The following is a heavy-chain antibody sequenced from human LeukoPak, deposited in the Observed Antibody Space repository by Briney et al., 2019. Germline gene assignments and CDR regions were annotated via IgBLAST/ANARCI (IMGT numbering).Heavy chain of an antibody. Sequence: GGSLRLSCAASGFTFSSYAMSWVRQAPGKGLEWVLAISGSGGSTYYADSVKGRFTISRDNSKNTLYLQMNSLRAEDTAVYYCASPWDIVVVPAAIPYYYGMDVWGQGTTVTVSS. CDR3: ASPWDIVVVPAAIPYYYGMDV. CDR1: GFTFSSYA. J-gene: IGHJ6*02. CDR2: ISGSGGST. V-gene: IGHV3-23*01. D-gene: IGHD2-2*02.